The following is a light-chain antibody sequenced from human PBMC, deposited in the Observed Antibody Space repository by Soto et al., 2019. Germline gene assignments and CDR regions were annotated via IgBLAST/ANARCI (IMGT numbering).Light chain of an antibody. Sequence: SVLTQPASVSGSPGQSITISCTGTSSDIGAYNYVSWYQQHPGKAPKVIIYEVSNRPSGVSNRFSGPNSGNTASLTISGLQAEDEADYYCSSYTSSSTVMFGGGTK. CDR1: SSDIGAYNY. CDR3: SSYTSSSTVM. V-gene: IGLV2-14*01. J-gene: IGLJ3*02. CDR2: EVS.